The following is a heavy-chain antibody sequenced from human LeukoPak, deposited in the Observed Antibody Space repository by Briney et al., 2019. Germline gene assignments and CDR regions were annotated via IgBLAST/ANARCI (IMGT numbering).Heavy chain of an antibody. V-gene: IGHV3-30*02. Sequence: GGSLRPSCAVSGFIFSNYGMHWVRQAPGKGLEWVAFIRSDGSEKNYAGSVKGRFTISRDNSKNTLYVQMNSLRADDTAVYYCAKHDSSSVYWGQGTLVTVSS. CDR1: GFIFSNYG. CDR2: IRSDGSEK. J-gene: IGHJ4*02. CDR3: AKHDSSSVY. D-gene: IGHD3-22*01.